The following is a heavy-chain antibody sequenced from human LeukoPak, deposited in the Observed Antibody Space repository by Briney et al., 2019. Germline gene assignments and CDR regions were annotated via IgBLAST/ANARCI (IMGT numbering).Heavy chain of an antibody. CDR1: GGSISNNYYY. Sequence: KPSETLSLTCTVSGGSISNNYYYWGWIRQPPGKGLEWIAYIYHSGSTYYSPSLKSRVTMSVDTSKNHFSLKLTSVTAADTAVYFCARRGWGSPSAYFDYWGQGILVTVSS. J-gene: IGHJ4*02. CDR2: IYHSGST. D-gene: IGHD1-26*01. V-gene: IGHV4-39*02. CDR3: ARRGWGSPSAYFDY.